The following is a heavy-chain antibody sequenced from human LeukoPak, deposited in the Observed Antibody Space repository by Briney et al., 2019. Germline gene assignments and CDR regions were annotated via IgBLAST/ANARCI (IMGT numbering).Heavy chain of an antibody. D-gene: IGHD3-10*01. CDR1: GFTFSSYA. V-gene: IGHV3-23*01. CDR2: ISATGGST. CDR3: AKHFGSGDYYNFFGD. Sequence: PGGCLRLSCAASGFTFSSYAMSWVRQAPGKGLEWVSSISATGGSTYYADSVKGRFTISRDNSKNTLFLQMNSLRAEDTVLYYCAKHFGSGDYYNFFGDWGQVTLVSVS. J-gene: IGHJ4*02.